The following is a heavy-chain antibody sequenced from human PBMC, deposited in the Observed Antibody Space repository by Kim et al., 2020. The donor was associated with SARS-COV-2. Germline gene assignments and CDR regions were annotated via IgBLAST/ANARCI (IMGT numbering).Heavy chain of an antibody. CDR1: GGTFSSYA. CDR3: ARPVRYYYDSSGYYDFDY. V-gene: IGHV1-69*13. J-gene: IGHJ4*02. D-gene: IGHD3-22*01. CDR2: IIPIFGTA. Sequence: SVKVSCKASGGTFSSYAISWVRQAPGQGLEWMGGIIPIFGTANYAQKFQGRVTITADESTSTAYMELSSLRSEDTAVYYCARPVRYYYDSSGYYDFDYWGQGTLVTVSS.